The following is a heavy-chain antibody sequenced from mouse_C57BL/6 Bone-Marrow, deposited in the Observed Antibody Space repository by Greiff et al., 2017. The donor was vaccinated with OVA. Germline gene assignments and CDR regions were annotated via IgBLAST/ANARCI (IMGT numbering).Heavy chain of an antibody. D-gene: IGHD1-3*01. CDR3: ARITFDY. CDR1: GFNIKDYY. Sequence: VQLQQSGAELVKPGASVKLSCTASGFNIKDYYMHWVKQRTEQGLEWIGRIDPEDGETKYAPKCQGKATITADTSSNTAYLQLSSLTSEDTAVYYCARITFDYWGQGTTLTVSS. CDR2: IDPEDGET. J-gene: IGHJ2*01. V-gene: IGHV14-2*01.